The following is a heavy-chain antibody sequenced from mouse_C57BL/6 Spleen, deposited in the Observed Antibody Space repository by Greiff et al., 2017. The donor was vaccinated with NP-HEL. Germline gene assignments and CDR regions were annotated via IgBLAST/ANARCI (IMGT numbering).Heavy chain of an antibody. V-gene: IGHV1-5*01. D-gene: IGHD2-4*01. CDR2: IYPGNSDT. J-gene: IGHJ2*01. CDR3: TREGNYDYYFDY. Sequence: VQLQQSGTVLARPGASVKMSCKTSGYTFTSYCMHWVKQRPGQGLEWIGAIYPGNSDTSYNQKFKGKAKLTAVTSASTAYMELSSLTNEDSAVYYCTREGNYDYYFDYWGQGTTLTVSS. CDR1: GYTFTSYC.